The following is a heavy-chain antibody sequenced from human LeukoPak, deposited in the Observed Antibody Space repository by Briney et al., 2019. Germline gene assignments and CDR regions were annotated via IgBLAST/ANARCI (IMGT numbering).Heavy chain of an antibody. J-gene: IGHJ4*02. V-gene: IGHV3-23*01. Sequence: GGSLRLSCAASGFTFSSYAMSWIRQAPGKGLEWVSAISGSGGSTYYADSVKGRFTISRDNAKNSLYLQMNSLRAEDTAVYYCARDPGSSGPIYWGQGTLVTVSS. CDR1: GFTFSSYA. D-gene: IGHD3-22*01. CDR3: ARDPGSSGPIY. CDR2: ISGSGGST.